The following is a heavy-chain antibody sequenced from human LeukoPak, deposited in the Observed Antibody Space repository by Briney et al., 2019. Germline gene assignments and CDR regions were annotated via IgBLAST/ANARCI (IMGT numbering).Heavy chain of an antibody. V-gene: IGHV4-34*01. CDR1: GGSFSGYY. Sequence: PSETLSLTCAVYGGSFSGYYWSWIRQPPGKGLEWIGEINHSGSTNYNPSLKSRVTISVDTSKNQFSLKLSSVTAADTAVYYCARGKISDSSGYYYNWYDPWGQGTLVTVSS. CDR3: ARGKISDSSGYYYNWYDP. CDR2: INHSGST. D-gene: IGHD3-22*01. J-gene: IGHJ5*02.